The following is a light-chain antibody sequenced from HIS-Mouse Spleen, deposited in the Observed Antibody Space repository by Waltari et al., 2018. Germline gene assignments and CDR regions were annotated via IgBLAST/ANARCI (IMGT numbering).Light chain of an antibody. V-gene: IGLV3-1*01. Sequence: SYELTQPPSVSVSPGQTASITCSGDKLGDKYPCWDQQKPGQSPVLVIYQDSKRPSGIPERFSGSNSGNTATLTISGTQAMDEADYYCQAWDSSYSVFGGGTKLTVL. CDR1: KLGDKY. CDR3: QAWDSSYSV. J-gene: IGLJ2*01. CDR2: QDS.